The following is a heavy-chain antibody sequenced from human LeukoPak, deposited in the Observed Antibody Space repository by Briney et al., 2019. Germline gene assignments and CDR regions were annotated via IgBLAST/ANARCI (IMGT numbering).Heavy chain of an antibody. CDR2: IYYSGST. J-gene: IGHJ5*02. CDR1: GDSISSSSYY. V-gene: IGHV4-39*01. CDR3: ARHGIDYYGSGKYNWFDP. D-gene: IGHD3-10*01. Sequence: SETLSLTCTVSGDSISSSSYYWGWIRQPPGKGLEWIGSIYYSGSTYYNPSLKSRVTISVDTSKNQFSLKLSSVTAADTAVYYCARHGIDYYGSGKYNWFDPWGQGTLVTVSS.